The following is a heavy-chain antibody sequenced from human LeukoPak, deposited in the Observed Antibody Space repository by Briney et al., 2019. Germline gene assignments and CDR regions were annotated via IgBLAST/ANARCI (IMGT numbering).Heavy chain of an antibody. CDR2: INHSRST. D-gene: IGHD2-21*02. CDR1: GGSFSGYY. J-gene: IGHJ5*02. V-gene: IGHV4-34*01. CDR3: ARCHRGANIVVVTAGFDR. Sequence: SETLSLTCALYGGSFSGYYWSWIRQPPGKGLEWIGEINHSRSTNYNPSLKSRVTISLDTSKNQSSLKLSSVTAADTAVYYCARCHRGANIVVVTAGFDRWGQGTLVTVSS.